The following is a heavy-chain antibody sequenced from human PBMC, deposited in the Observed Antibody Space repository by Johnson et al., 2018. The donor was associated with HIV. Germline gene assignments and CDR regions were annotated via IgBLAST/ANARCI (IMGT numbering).Heavy chain of an antibody. CDR1: GFTFSSYD. Sequence: VQLVESGGGLVQPGGSLRLSCAASGFTFSSYDMHWVRQATGKGLDYVSAISSNGGSTSYANSVKGRFTISRDNSKNTLYLQMGSLRAEDMAVYYCARDLGGHAFDIWGQGTMVTVSS. V-gene: IGHV3-64*01. CDR2: ISSNGGST. J-gene: IGHJ3*02. D-gene: IGHD3-16*01. CDR3: ARDLGGHAFDI.